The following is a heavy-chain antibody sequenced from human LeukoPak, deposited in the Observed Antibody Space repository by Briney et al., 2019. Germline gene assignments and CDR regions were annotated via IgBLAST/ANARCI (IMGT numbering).Heavy chain of an antibody. D-gene: IGHD6-13*01. J-gene: IGHJ5*02. CDR1: GGSISSYY. V-gene: IGHV4-59*08. CDR2: IYHSGST. CDR3: ARWLGGSSSINWFDP. Sequence: PSETLSLTCTVSGGSISSYYWSWIRQPPGKGLEWIGSIYHSGSTYYNPSLKSRVTISVDTSKNQFSLKLSSVTAADTAVYYCARWLGGSSSINWFDPWGQGTLVTVSS.